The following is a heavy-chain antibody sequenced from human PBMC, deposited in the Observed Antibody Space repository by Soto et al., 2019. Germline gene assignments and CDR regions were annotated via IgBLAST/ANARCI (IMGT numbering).Heavy chain of an antibody. V-gene: IGHV1-69*01. CDR3: ARGGYGDSRNAFDI. CDR1: GGTFSSYA. D-gene: IGHD4-17*01. CDR2: IIPIFVTA. Sequence: QVQLVQSGAEVKKPGSSVKVSCKASGGTFSSYAISWVRQAPGQGLEWMGGIIPIFVTANYAQKFQGRVTITADESTSTDYMELSSLRSEDTAVDYCARGGYGDSRNAFDIWGQGTMVTVSS. J-gene: IGHJ3*02.